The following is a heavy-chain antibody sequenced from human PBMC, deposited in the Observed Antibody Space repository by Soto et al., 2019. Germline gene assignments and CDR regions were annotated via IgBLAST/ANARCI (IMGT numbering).Heavy chain of an antibody. CDR3: ARRIVVVADAFDI. J-gene: IGHJ3*02. V-gene: IGHV3-30-3*01. Sequence: QVQLVESGGAVFQLGRSLKPSCEASGFTLSSYAMHWVRQAPGRGLEGVAVISYDGSNKYYADSVKGRFTISRDNSKNTLYLQMNSLRAEDTAVYYCARRIVVVADAFDIWGQGTMVTVSS. CDR2: ISYDGSNK. CDR1: GFTLSSYA. D-gene: IGHD3-22*01.